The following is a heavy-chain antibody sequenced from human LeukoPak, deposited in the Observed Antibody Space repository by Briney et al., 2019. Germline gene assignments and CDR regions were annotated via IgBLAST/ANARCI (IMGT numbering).Heavy chain of an antibody. CDR2: ISSSRYT. CDR3: AREDGSGTYRAV. CDR1: GFTFSDYY. V-gene: IGHV3-11*05. Sequence: GGSLRLSCAASGFTFSDYYMSWIRQAPGKGLEWVSYISSSRYTNYADSVKGRFTISRDNAKNSLYLQMNTLRAEDTAVYYCAREDGSGTYRAVWGQGTLSPSPQ. J-gene: IGHJ4*02. D-gene: IGHD3-10*01.